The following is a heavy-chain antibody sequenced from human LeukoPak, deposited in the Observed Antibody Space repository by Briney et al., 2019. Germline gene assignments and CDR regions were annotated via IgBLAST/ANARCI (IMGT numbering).Heavy chain of an antibody. CDR2: MCGSAGCT. D-gene: IGHD3-22*01. CDR3: ARDRPNYHESNGHYYNRDGDH. CDR1: GFTFNIYA. J-gene: IGHJ5*02. V-gene: IGHV3-23*01. Sequence: GGSLRLSRAASGFTFNIYAMSWVRLAPGKGLQWVASMCGSAGCTFYADSVKGRFTISRDNSKNTLYLQMNSLRAEDTAIYYCARDRPNYHESNGHYYNRDGDHWGQGTLVTVSS.